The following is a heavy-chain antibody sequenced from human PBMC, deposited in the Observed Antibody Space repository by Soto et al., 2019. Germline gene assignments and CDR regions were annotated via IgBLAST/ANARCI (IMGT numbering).Heavy chain of an antibody. CDR1: GFTFDDYT. J-gene: IGHJ6*02. CDR2: ISWDGGST. V-gene: IGHV3-43*01. CDR3: AKDRVRGYYYYGMDV. Sequence: GGSLRLSCAASGFTFDDYTMHWVRQAPGKGLEWVSLISWDGGSTYYADSVKGRFTISRDNSKNSLYLQMNSLRTEDTALYYCAKDRVRGYYYYGMDVWGQGTTVTVSS.